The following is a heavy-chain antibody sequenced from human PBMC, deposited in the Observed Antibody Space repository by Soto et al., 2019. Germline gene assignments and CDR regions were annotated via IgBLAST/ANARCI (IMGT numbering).Heavy chain of an antibody. J-gene: IGHJ6*02. Sequence: QVQLQESGPGLVKPSQTLSLTCTVSGGSISSGGYYWSWIRQHPGKGLEWIGYIYYSGSSYYNPSLKSRVTISVDTSKTKFSLQLSSVTAADTAVYYCARVCGGDCHYGMDVWGQGTTVTVSS. V-gene: IGHV4-31*03. D-gene: IGHD2-21*02. CDR2: IYYSGSS. CDR3: ARVCGGDCHYGMDV. CDR1: GGSISSGGYY.